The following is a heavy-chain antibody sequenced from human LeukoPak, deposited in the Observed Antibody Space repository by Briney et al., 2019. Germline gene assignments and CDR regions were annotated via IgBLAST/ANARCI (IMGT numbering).Heavy chain of an antibody. CDR3: AKGLWGAYYYGMDV. J-gene: IGHJ6*02. V-gene: IGHV3-23*01. CDR1: GFTFSNYA. D-gene: IGHD3-16*01. CDR2: ISGSGATT. Sequence: GGSLRLSCAASGFTFSNYAMSWVRQAPGKGLEWVSVISGSGATTYYADSVKGRFTISRDNSKNTLYLQVDSVRAEDTAVYYCAKGLWGAYYYGMDVWGQGTTVTVSS.